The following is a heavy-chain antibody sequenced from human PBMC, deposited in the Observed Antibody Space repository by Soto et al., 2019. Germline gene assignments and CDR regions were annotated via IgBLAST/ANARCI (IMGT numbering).Heavy chain of an antibody. J-gene: IGHJ3*02. CDR1: GFTFSSYA. D-gene: IGHD3-9*01. CDR2: ISYDGSNK. Sequence: GGSLRLSCAASGFTFSSYAMHWVRQAPGKGLEWVAVISYDGSNKYYADSVKGRFTISRGNSKNTLYLQMNSLRAEDTAVYYCARELRYFDWLPLGAFDIWGQGTMVTVSS. CDR3: ARELRYFDWLPLGAFDI. V-gene: IGHV3-30-3*01.